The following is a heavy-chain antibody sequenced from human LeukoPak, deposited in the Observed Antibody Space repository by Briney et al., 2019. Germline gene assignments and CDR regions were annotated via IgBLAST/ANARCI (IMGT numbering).Heavy chain of an antibody. CDR2: IYYSGST. V-gene: IGHV4-39*01. Sequence: PSETLSLTCAVYGGSFSGYYWGWIRQPPGKGLEWIGSIYYSGSTYYNPSLKSRVTISVDTSKNQFSLKLSSVTAADTAVYYCASWSTVTTSAFDIWGQGTMVTVSS. J-gene: IGHJ3*02. CDR3: ASWSTVTTSAFDI. D-gene: IGHD4-11*01. CDR1: GGSFSGYY.